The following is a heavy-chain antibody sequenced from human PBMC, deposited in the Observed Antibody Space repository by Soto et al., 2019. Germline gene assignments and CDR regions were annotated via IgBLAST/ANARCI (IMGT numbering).Heavy chain of an antibody. Sequence: QITLKESGPTLVKPTQTLTLTCTFSGFSLSMSGVGVGWIRQPPGKALEWLALIYWDDDKRYSPSLKSRLTITKDTSKNQVVLTMTNMDPVDTARYYCARGVRYCSSTNCPNCFDPWGQGTLVTVSS. J-gene: IGHJ5*02. CDR2: IYWDDDK. CDR3: ARGVRYCSSTNCPNCFDP. V-gene: IGHV2-5*02. D-gene: IGHD2-2*01. CDR1: GFSLSMSGVG.